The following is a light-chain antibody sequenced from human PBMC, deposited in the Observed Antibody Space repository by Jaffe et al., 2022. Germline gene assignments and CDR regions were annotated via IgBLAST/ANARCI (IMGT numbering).Light chain of an antibody. CDR2: EVS. V-gene: IGLV2-18*02. J-gene: IGLJ3*02. CDR3: NSYTSSFTWV. Sequence: QSALTQPPSVSGSPGQSVTISCTGASSDVGRYNRVSWYQQPPGTAPKLMIYEVSNRPSGVPDRFSGSKSGNTASLTISGLQAEDEADYYCNSYTSSFTWVFGGGTKLTVL. CDR1: SSDVGRYNR.